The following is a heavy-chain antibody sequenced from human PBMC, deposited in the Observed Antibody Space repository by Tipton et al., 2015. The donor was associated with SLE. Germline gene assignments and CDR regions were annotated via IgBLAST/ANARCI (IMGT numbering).Heavy chain of an antibody. CDR1: GGSISSSSYY. D-gene: IGHD6-19*01. CDR3: ARDSSPVAGTSWFDP. J-gene: IGHJ5*02. V-gene: IGHV4-39*07. Sequence: TLSLTCTVSGGSISSSSYYWGWIRQPPGKGLEWIGSIYHSGSTYYNPSLKSRVTISVDTSKNQFSLKLSSVTAADTAVYYCARDSSPVAGTSWFDPWGQGTLVTVSS. CDR2: IYHSGST.